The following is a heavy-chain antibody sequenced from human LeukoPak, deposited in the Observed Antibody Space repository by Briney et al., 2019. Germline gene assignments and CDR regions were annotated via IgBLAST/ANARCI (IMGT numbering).Heavy chain of an antibody. CDR1: GFTFTNYW. CDR2: IKQGGSEK. J-gene: IGHJ1*01. V-gene: IGHV3-7*01. Sequence: TGGSLRLSCAASGFTFTNYWMTWVRQAPGKGPEWVANIKQGGSEKYYVDSVMGRFTISRDNAKNSLSLQVNSLSAEDTAVYYCATGYSSGWYFYFQHWGQGSLVSVSS. CDR3: ATGYSSGWYFYFQH. D-gene: IGHD6-19*01.